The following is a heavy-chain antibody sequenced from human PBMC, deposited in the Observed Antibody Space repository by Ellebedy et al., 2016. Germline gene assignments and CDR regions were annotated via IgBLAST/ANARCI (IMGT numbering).Heavy chain of an antibody. CDR2: ISGSGGST. CDR3: AKSSTTNTGSLYY. J-gene: IGHJ4*02. Sequence: GESLKISXAASGFTFSSYAMSWVRQAPGKGLEWVSAISGSGGSTYYADSVKGRFTISRDNSKNTLYLQMNSLRAEDTAVYYCAKSSTTNTGSLYYWGQGTLVTVSS. D-gene: IGHD1-26*01. V-gene: IGHV3-23*01. CDR1: GFTFSSYA.